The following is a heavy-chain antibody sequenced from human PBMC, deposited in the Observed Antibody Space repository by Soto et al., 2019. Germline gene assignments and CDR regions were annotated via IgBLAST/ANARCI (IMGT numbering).Heavy chain of an antibody. CDR1: GGSISSGGYS. V-gene: IGHV4-30-2*01. CDR2: IYHSGST. CDR3: ARSNTDDGDYWYFDL. D-gene: IGHD4-17*01. Sequence: QLQLQESGSGLVKPSQTLSLTCAVSGGSISSGGYSWSWIRQPPGKGLEWIGYIYHSGSTYYNPSLKRRVTIAVDRSKDQFYLKLSSVTAADTAVYYCARSNTDDGDYWYFDLWGRGTLVTVSS. J-gene: IGHJ2*01.